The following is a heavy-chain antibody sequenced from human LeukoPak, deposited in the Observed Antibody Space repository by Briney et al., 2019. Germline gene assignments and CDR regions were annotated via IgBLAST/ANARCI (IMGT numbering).Heavy chain of an antibody. CDR1: GFTFSSYA. V-gene: IGHV3-64*01. Sequence: GSLRLSCAASGFTFSSYAMHWVRQAPGKGLEYVSAISIHGGDTYYANSVKGRFTISRDNSKNTLYLQMGSLRAEDMAVYYCARVLRDASGYYDYWGQGTLVTVSS. CDR2: ISIHGGDT. D-gene: IGHD3-22*01. CDR3: ARVLRDASGYYDY. J-gene: IGHJ4*02.